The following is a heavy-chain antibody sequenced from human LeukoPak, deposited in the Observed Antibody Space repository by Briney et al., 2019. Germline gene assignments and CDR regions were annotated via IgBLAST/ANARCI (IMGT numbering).Heavy chain of an antibody. Sequence: SETLSLTCAVYGGSFSGYYWSWIRQPPGKGLEWIGEINHSGSTNYNPSLKSRVTISVDTSKNQFSLKLSSVTAADTAVYYCARAFLEGMTKGNFDYWGQGTLVTVSS. V-gene: IGHV4-34*01. D-gene: IGHD1-20*01. CDR2: INHSGST. J-gene: IGHJ4*02. CDR3: ARAFLEGMTKGNFDY. CDR1: GGSFSGYY.